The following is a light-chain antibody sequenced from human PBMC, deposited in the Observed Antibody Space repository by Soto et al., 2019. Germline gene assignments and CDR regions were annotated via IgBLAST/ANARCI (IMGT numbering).Light chain of an antibody. CDR3: KQYYIVPRT. V-gene: IGKV4-1*01. CDR2: WAS. Sequence: DIVMTQSPDSLAVSLGEMATINCKSSQSVLYSYNNKNSLAWYQQRPGQPPKLLIYWASTRESGVPDRFSGRGSGTDFTLTIDSLQAEDVAVYYCKQYYIVPRTFGQGTKVVIK. J-gene: IGKJ1*01. CDR1: QSVLYSYNNKNS.